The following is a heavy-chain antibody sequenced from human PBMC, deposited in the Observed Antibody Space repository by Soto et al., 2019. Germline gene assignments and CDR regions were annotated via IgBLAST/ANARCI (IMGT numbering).Heavy chain of an antibody. CDR2: IYYSGST. D-gene: IGHD2-15*01. CDR3: VSGIVVVVAATLGDYCYGMDV. V-gene: IGHV4-39*01. Sequence: QLQLQESGPGLVKPSETLSLTCTVSGGSISSSSYYWGWIRQPPGKGLEWIGSIYYSGSTYYNPCLKSRVTISVDTSKNQFSLKLSGVTAADTAVYYCVSGIVVVVAATLGDYCYGMDVWGQGTTVTVSS. CDR1: GGSISSSSYY. J-gene: IGHJ6*02.